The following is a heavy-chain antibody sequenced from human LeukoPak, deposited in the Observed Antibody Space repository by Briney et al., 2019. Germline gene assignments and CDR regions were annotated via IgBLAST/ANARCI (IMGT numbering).Heavy chain of an antibody. CDR1: GGSISSSSYY. Sequence: PSETLSLTCTVSGGSISSSSYYWGWLRQPPGQGLEWIVSIYYSGSTYYNPSLKSRVTISVDTSKNQFSLKLSSVTSADTAVYYCARGEGIIVWVDPWGQGTLVTVSS. CDR3: ARGEGIIVWVDP. V-gene: IGHV4-39*07. D-gene: IGHD2-15*01. J-gene: IGHJ5*02. CDR2: IYYSGST.